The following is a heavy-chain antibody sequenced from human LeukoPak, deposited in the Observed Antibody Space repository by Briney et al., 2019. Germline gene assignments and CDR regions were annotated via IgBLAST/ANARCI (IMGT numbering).Heavy chain of an antibody. CDR3: ATSTVTKEGFYYYGMDV. V-gene: IGHV4-61*02. D-gene: IGHD4-11*01. CDR2: IYTSGST. J-gene: IGHJ6*02. Sequence: SETLSLTCTVSGGSISSGSYYWSWIRQPAGKGLEWIGRIYTSGSTNYNPSLKSRVTISVDTSKNQFSLKLSSVTAADTAVYYCATSTVTKEGFYYYGMDVWGQGTTVTVSS. CDR1: GGSISSGSYY.